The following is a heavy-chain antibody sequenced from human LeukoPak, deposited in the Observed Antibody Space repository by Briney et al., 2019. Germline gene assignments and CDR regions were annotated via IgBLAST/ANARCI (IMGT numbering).Heavy chain of an antibody. D-gene: IGHD6-6*01. Sequence: ASVKVSCKASGYTFTSYYMHWVRQAPGQGLEWMGIINPSGGGRSYAQKFQGRVTMTRDMSTSTVYMELSSLRSEDTAVYYCARVLVSVFEYSSSSGHDVFEIWGQGTMVAVSS. CDR2: INPSGGGR. CDR1: GYTFTSYY. V-gene: IGHV1-46*01. CDR3: ARVLVSVFEYSSSSGHDVFEI. J-gene: IGHJ3*02.